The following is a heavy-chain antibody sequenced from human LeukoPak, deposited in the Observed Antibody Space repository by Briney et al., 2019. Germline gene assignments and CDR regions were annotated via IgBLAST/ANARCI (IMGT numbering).Heavy chain of an antibody. CDR3: VKAVGSSSWNFDY. J-gene: IGHJ4*02. D-gene: IGHD6-13*01. CDR2: ISYDVGKK. V-gene: IGHV3-30*04. Sequence: QPGGSLRLSCAASGFTFGSFAMHWVRQAPGKGLEWVAGISYDVGKKYYIDSVKGRFNISRDGSRNTLYLQLSSLRSEDTAVYYCVKAVGSSSWNFDYWGQGTLVTVSS. CDR1: GFTFGSFA.